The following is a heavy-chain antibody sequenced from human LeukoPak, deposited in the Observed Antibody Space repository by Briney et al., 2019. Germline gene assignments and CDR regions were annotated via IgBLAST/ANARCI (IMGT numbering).Heavy chain of an antibody. CDR2: IKQDGSEK. CDR3: ARGGATTFGLWGNAFDI. CDR1: GFTFSSYW. V-gene: IGHV3-7*01. J-gene: IGHJ3*02. D-gene: IGHD3-3*01. Sequence: GGSLRLSCAASGFTFSSYWMNWVRQAPGKGLEWVANIKQDGSEKYYVDSVKGRFTISRDNAKNSLYLQMNSLRAEDTAVYYCARGGATTFGLWGNAFDIWGQGTMVTVSS.